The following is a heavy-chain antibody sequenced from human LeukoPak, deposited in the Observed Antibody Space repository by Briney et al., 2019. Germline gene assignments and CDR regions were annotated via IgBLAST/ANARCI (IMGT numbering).Heavy chain of an antibody. CDR3: ARDPGSWYPDD. V-gene: IGHV3-11*06. CDR1: GFSFSNYY. Sequence: TGGCLRLSCAASGFSFSNYYMGWIRLAPGRWRDWVSFISMSSRYTNYADSVKGRFTISRNNAKNSLYLQMNSPGAEATAVYYCARDPGSWYPDDWGQGTLVTVSS. J-gene: IGHJ4*02. D-gene: IGHD6-13*01. CDR2: ISMSSRYT.